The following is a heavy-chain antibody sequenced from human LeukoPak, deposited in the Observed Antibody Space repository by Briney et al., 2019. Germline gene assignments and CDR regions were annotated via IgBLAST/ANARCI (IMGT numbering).Heavy chain of an antibody. Sequence: GRSLRLSCAASGFTFSSYAMHWVRQAPGKGLEWVAVISYDGSNKYYADSVKGRFTISRDNSKNTLYLQMNSLRAEDTAVYYCARDISDYPLYWGQGTLVTVSS. V-gene: IGHV3-30-3*01. D-gene: IGHD4-17*01. CDR1: GFTFSSYA. CDR2: ISYDGSNK. CDR3: ARDISDYPLY. J-gene: IGHJ4*02.